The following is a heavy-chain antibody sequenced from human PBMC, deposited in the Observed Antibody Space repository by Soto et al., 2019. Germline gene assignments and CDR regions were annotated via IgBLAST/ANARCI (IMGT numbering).Heavy chain of an antibody. CDR2: ISGTGTYT. V-gene: IGHV3-11*05. CDR3: ARDPDGYFESHFDF. J-gene: IGHJ4*02. CDR1: GFTFSNYY. Sequence: QVQLVESGGGLVKPGRSLRLSCAVSGFTFSNYYMSWVRQAPGKGLEWISFISGTGTYTNYADSVKGPFTISRDNAKNSLSLQMNSLSAEVTALYFCARDPDGYFESHFDFWGQGTLVTVSS. D-gene: IGHD4-17*01.